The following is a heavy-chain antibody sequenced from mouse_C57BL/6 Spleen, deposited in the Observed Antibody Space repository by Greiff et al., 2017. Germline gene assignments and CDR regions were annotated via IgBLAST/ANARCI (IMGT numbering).Heavy chain of an antibody. D-gene: IGHD4-1*01. CDR3: ARGITGAWFAY. Sequence: VQLQQSGPELVKPGASVKISCKASGYTFTDYYMNWVKQSHGKSLEWIGDINPNNGGTSYNQKFKGKATLTVDKSSSTAYMELRSLTSEDSAVYYCARGITGAWFAYWGQGTLVTVSA. CDR1: GYTFTDYY. J-gene: IGHJ3*01. CDR2: INPNNGGT. V-gene: IGHV1-26*01.